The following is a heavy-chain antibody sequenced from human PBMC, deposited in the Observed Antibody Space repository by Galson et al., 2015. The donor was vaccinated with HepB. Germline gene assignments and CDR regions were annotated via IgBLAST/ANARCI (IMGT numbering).Heavy chain of an antibody. CDR2: ISGGGEIT. D-gene: IGHD3-16*01. V-gene: IGHV3-23*01. Sequence: SLRLSCAASGFTFTRYSMNWVRQAPGKGLEWVSAISGGGEITYFADSVRGRFTTFRDNSRNTLYLQMDNLRVEDTALYYCAKVAILGATPHYFDFLGQGTLVTVSS. J-gene: IGHJ4*02. CDR3: AKVAILGATPHYFDF. CDR1: GFTFTRYS.